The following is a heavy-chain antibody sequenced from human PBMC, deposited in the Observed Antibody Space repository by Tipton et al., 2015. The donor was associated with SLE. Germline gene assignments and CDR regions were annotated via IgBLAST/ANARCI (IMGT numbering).Heavy chain of an antibody. CDR1: GYPLSNYG. D-gene: IGHD3-9*01. CDR3: ARGGGVGRMSIDSWSFDR. Sequence: QLVQSGAEVKKPGASVKVSCKASGYPLSNYGIIWVRQAPGQGLEWVGWIGTYSGNTKYAQNFQGRVTMTTDTSTSTVYMELRSLRSDDTAVYYCARGGGVGRMSIDSWSFDRCGRGTRVTASS. V-gene: IGHV1-18*04. CDR2: IGTYSGNT. J-gene: IGHJ2*01.